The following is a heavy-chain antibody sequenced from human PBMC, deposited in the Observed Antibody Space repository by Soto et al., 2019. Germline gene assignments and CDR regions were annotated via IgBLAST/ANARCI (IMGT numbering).Heavy chain of an antibody. CDR1: GGSISSYY. V-gene: IGHV4-59*01. CDR3: ARDIMGTNYYYSGMDV. J-gene: IGHJ6*02. CDR2: IYYSGST. Sequence: SETLSLTCTVSGGSISSYYWSWIRQPPGKGLEWIGYIYYSGSTNYNPSLKSRVTISVDTSKNQFSLKLSSVTAADTAGYYCARDIMGTNYYYSGMDVWGQGPTVTVSS. D-gene: IGHD2-8*01.